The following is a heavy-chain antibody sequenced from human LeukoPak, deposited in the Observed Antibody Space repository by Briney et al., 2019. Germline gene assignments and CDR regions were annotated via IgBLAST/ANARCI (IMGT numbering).Heavy chain of an antibody. CDR2: INHSGST. CDR3: ARLAIGYGFVDS. CDR1: GGSFSGYY. J-gene: IGHJ4*02. V-gene: IGHV4-34*01. Sequence: SETLSLTCAVYGGSFSGYYWSWIRQPPGKGLEWIGEINHSGSTNYNPSLKSRVTISVDKSKNQFSLKLTSVTAADTAVYFCARLAIGYGFVDSWGQGTLVTVSS. D-gene: IGHD5-18*01.